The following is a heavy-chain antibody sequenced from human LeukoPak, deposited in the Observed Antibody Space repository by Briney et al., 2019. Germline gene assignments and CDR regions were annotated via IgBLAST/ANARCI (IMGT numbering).Heavy chain of an antibody. CDR3: AKGAVAGNQKPGGY. Sequence: GGSLRLSCAASGFTFSGYGMHWVRQAPGKGPEWVAFTQYDGGNKKYADSVKGRFTISRDNSRNTLYLQMNSLRAEDTAVYHCAKGAVAGNQKPGGYWGQGTLVTVSS. D-gene: IGHD6-19*01. CDR1: GFTFSGYG. J-gene: IGHJ4*02. CDR2: TQYDGGNK. V-gene: IGHV3-30*02.